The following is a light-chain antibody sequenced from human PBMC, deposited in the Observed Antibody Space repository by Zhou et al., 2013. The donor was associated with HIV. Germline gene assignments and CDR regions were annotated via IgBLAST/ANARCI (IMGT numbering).Light chain of an antibody. Sequence: DIQMTQSPSSLSASVGDRVTITCRASQGIGYSLAWYQQKPGKVPKLLIYTASILLSGVPSRFSGMGSGTDFTLTISSLQPEDVATYYCQKYNSAPWTFGQGTKVEIK. V-gene: IGKV1-27*01. CDR2: TAS. J-gene: IGKJ1*01. CDR3: QKYNSAPWT. CDR1: QGIGYS.